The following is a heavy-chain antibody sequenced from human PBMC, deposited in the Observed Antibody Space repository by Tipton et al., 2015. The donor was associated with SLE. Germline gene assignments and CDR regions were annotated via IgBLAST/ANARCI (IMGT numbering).Heavy chain of an antibody. D-gene: IGHD2-2*03. CDR3: SGSLDSIDAPDAFDI. CDR2: IRSSGSTI. J-gene: IGHJ3*02. CDR1: GFAFSDYY. V-gene: IGHV3-11*04. Sequence: SLRLSCATSGFAFSDYYMTWIRQAPGKGLEWVSYIRSSGSTIYYANSVKGRFTISRDNAKNSLYLQMNSLRVEDTAVYYCSGSLDSIDAPDAFDIWGQGTMVIVSS.